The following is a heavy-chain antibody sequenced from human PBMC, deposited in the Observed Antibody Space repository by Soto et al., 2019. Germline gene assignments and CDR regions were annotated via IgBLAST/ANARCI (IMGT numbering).Heavy chain of an antibody. J-gene: IGHJ3*02. D-gene: IGHD3-3*01. V-gene: IGHV4-59*01. Sequence: SETLSLTCTVSGGSISSYYWSRIRQPPRKGLEWIGYIYYSGSTNYNPSLKSRVTISVDTSKNQFSLKLSSVTAADTAVYYCARQTYYDFWSCYLGDAFDIWGHGTMVAVSS. CDR1: GGSISSYY. CDR2: IYYSGST. CDR3: ARQTYYDFWSCYLGDAFDI.